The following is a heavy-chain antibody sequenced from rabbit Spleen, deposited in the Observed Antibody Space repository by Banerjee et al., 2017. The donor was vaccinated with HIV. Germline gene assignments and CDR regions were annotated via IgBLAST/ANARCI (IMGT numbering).Heavy chain of an antibody. J-gene: IGHJ2*01. CDR1: GFSFSSSYY. D-gene: IGHD7-1*01. CDR2: IYTNTEDT. Sequence: QSLEESGGDLVKPGASLTLTCTASGFSFSSSYYMCWVRQAPGKGLELSACIYTNTEDTYYASWAKGRFTISKTSSTTLTLQMTSLTAADTATYFCARRYSGYGDAFDPWGPGTLVTVS. V-gene: IGHV1S40*01. CDR3: ARRYSGYGDAFDP.